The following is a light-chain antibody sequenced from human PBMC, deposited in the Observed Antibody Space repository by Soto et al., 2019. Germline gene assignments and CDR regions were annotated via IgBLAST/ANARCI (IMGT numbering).Light chain of an antibody. CDR3: QQYGSSPWT. CDR1: QSVSSSY. Sequence: EILLTQSPGTLSLSPGERATLSCRASQSVSSSYLGWYQQKPGQAPRLLIYGTSSRATGIPDRFSGSGSGTDFTLTISRLEPEDFAVYYCQQYGSSPWTFGQATKVDIK. V-gene: IGKV3-20*01. J-gene: IGKJ1*01. CDR2: GTS.